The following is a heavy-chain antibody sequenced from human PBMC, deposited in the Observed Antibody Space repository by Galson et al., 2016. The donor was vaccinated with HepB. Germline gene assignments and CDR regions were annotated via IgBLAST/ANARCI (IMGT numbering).Heavy chain of an antibody. D-gene: IGHD2-21*01. CDR2: MSPGGSIK. V-gene: IGHV3-30*18. J-gene: IGHJ4*02. CDR3: AKDQIPGAPDFFDF. Sequence: SLRLSCATSGFAFTAYEVHWVRQAPGKGLEWVAVMSPGGSIKLYTDSVKGRFTISRDNSRNTLYLQMYSLRPEDTAVYYCAKDQIPGAPDFFDFWGQGTLVTVSS. CDR1: GFAFTAYE.